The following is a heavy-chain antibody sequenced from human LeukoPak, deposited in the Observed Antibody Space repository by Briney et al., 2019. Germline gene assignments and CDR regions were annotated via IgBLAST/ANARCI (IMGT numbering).Heavy chain of an antibody. CDR2: ISSSSSII. D-gene: IGHD3-3*01. CDR3: AIETGSDFWSGYSPNYFDY. Sequence: PGGSLRLSCAASGFTFSSYSMNWVRQAPGKGLEWVSYISSSSSIIYYADSVKGRFTISRDNAKNSLYLQMNSLRAEDTAVYYCAIETGSDFWSGYSPNYFDYWGQGTLVTVSS. CDR1: GFTFSSYS. V-gene: IGHV3-48*04. J-gene: IGHJ4*02.